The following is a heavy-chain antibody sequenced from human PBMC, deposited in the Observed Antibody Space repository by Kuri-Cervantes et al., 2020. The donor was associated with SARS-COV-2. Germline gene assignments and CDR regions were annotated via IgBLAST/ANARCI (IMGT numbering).Heavy chain of an antibody. J-gene: IGHJ4*02. D-gene: IGHD2-2*01. Sequence: LSLTCAASGFTFSDYYMSWIRQAPGKGLEWVSYISSSGSTIYYADSVKGRFTISRDNAKNSLYLQMNSLRAEDTAVYYCAREGETGCSTSCSYYFDYWGQGTLVTVSS. V-gene: IGHV3-11*04. CDR2: ISSSGSTI. CDR1: GFTFSDYY. CDR3: AREGETGCSTSCSYYFDY.